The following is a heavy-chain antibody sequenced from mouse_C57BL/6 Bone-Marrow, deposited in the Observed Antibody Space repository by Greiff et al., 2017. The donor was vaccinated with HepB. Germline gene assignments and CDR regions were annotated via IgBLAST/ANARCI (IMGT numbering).Heavy chain of an antibody. J-gene: IGHJ4*01. CDR3: TREVRGNYDAMDY. D-gene: IGHD2-1*01. CDR2: IYPGNSDT. CDR1: GYTFTSYW. Sequence: VQLQQSGTVLARPGASVKMSCKTSGYTFTSYWMHWVKQRPGQGLAWIGAIYPGNSDTSYNQKFKGKAKLTAVTSASTAYMELSSLTNEDSAVYYGTREVRGNYDAMDYWGQGTSGTVSS. V-gene: IGHV1-5*01.